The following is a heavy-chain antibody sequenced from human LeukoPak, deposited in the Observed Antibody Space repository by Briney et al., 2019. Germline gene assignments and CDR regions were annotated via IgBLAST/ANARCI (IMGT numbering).Heavy chain of an antibody. CDR3: ARGDYDSSGYYYFSAFDI. V-gene: IGHV1-69*06. J-gene: IGHJ3*02. D-gene: IGHD3-22*01. CDR2: IIPMLGTP. CDR1: GGTFNSYT. Sequence: GASVKVSCKASGGTFNSYTFTWVRQAPGQGLEWMGGIIPMLGTPNYAQKFQGRVTITADKSTSTAYMELSSLRSEDTAVYYCARGDYDSSGYYYFSAFDIWGQGTMVTVSS.